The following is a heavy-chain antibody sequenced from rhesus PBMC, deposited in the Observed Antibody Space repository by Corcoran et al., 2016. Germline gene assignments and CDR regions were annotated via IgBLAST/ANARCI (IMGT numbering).Heavy chain of an antibody. CDR2: IDGSGSST. Sequence: QLQLQESGPGLVKPSETLSVTCAVSGGSISSSYWSWIRQAPGKGLEWIGYIDGSGSSTNYNPSLKSRVTLSVDTSKNQLSLKLSSVTTADTAVYYCASVPDSGSYYYFDYWGQGVLVTVSS. CDR3: ASVPDSGSYYYFDY. CDR1: GGSISSSY. J-gene: IGHJ4*01. D-gene: IGHD3-16*01. V-gene: IGHV4-169*02.